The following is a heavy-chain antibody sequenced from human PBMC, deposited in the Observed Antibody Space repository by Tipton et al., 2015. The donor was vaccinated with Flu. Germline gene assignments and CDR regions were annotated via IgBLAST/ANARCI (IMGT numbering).Heavy chain of an antibody. D-gene: IGHD3-10*01. CDR3: ARHPVARGVTEYYFDY. J-gene: IGHJ4*02. Sequence: TLSLTCTVSGGSISSYYWSWIRQPPGKGLEWIGYIYYSGSTNYNPSLKSRVTISVDTSKNQFSLKLSSVTAADTAVYYCARHPVARGVTEYYFDYWGQGTLVTVSS. CDR2: IYYSGST. V-gene: IGHV4-59*08. CDR1: GGSISSYY.